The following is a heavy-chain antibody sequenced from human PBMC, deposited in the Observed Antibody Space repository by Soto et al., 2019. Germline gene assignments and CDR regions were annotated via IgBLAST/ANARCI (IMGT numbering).Heavy chain of an antibody. V-gene: IGHV3-23*01. CDR2: ISGGGGST. Sequence: SGGSLRLSCAASGFTFSTYAMGWVRQAPGKGLEWVSAISGGGGSTYYADSVKGRFTISRDNSKNTLYLQMNSLRAEDTAVYYCAKESASNSGYFQHWGPGTLVTVS. D-gene: IGHD1-1*01. CDR3: AKESASNSGYFQH. CDR1: GFTFSTYA. J-gene: IGHJ1*01.